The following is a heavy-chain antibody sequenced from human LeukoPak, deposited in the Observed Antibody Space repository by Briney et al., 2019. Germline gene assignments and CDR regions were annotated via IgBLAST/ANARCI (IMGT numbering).Heavy chain of an antibody. CDR3: ARVYGSGTTSDYYGMDV. CDR2: MNPNSANT. CDR1: GYTFTSCD. J-gene: IGHJ6*02. Sequence: ASVKVSCKASGYTFTSCDVNWVRQAPGQGLEWMGWMNPNSANTGYVQKFQGRVTMTRNTSINTAYMEVSSLRSEDTAVYYCARVYGSGTTSDYYGMDVWGQGTTVTVSS. D-gene: IGHD3-10*01. V-gene: IGHV1-8*01.